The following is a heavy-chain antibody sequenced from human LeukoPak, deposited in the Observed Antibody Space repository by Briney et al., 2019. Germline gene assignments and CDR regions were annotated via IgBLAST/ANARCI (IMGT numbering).Heavy chain of an antibody. Sequence: ASVKVSCKASGYTFTSYAMNWVRQAPGQGLEWMGWINTNTGNPTYAQGFAGRFVFSLDTSVSTAYLQISSLKAEDTAVYYCARDVGGIAVAGPFAYWGQGTLVTVSS. CDR2: INTNTGNP. D-gene: IGHD6-19*01. CDR3: ARDVGGIAVAGPFAY. CDR1: GYTFTSYA. V-gene: IGHV7-4-1*02. J-gene: IGHJ4*02.